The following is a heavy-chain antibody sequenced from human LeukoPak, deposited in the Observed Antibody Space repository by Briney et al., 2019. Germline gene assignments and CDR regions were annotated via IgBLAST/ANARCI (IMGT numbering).Heavy chain of an antibody. CDR3: ARPGLGYSYVSEWYYFDY. J-gene: IGHJ4*02. CDR2: ISAYNGNT. D-gene: IGHD5-18*01. CDR1: GYTFTSYG. Sequence: ASVKVSCKASGYTFTSYGISWVRQAPGQGLEWMGWISAYNGNTNYAQKLQGRVTMTTDTSTSTAYMELRSLRSDDTAVYYCARPGLGYSYVSEWYYFDYWGQGTLVTVSS. V-gene: IGHV1-18*01.